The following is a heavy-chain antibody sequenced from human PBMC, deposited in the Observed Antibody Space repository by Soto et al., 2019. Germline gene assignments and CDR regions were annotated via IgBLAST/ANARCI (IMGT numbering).Heavy chain of an antibody. V-gene: IGHV3-13*05. CDR2: IGAAGDP. J-gene: IGHJ3*02. CDR1: GFTFSRYD. CDR3: VRSSSWSGIHAFDI. D-gene: IGHD6-13*01. Sequence: GGSLRLSCAASGFTFSRYDMHWVRQVTGEGLQWVSAIGAAGDPYYTGSVKGRFTISRDNAKNSVYFQMNSLRAGDTAVYYCVRSSSWSGIHAFDIWGRGTMVTVS.